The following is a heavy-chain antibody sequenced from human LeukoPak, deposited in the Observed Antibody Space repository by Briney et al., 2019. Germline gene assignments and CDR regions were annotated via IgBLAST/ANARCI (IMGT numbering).Heavy chain of an antibody. V-gene: IGHV1-8*01. J-gene: IGHJ5*02. Sequence: GSSVKVSCKASVCTFTSYDINWVRQATGQGLEWMGWMNPNSGNTGYAQKFQGRVTMTRNTSISTAYMELSSLRSEDPAVYYCARRGRTTGTTKWFDPWGQGTLVTVSS. D-gene: IGHD1-1*01. CDR3: ARRGRTTGTTKWFDP. CDR1: VCTFTSYD. CDR2: MNPNSGNT.